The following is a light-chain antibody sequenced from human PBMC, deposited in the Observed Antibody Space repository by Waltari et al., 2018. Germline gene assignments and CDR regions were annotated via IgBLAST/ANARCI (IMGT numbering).Light chain of an antibody. J-gene: IGKJ1*01. V-gene: IGKV3-20*01. CDR3: QKYGTLPAT. CDR2: DAS. Sequence: EIVFTQSPGTLSLSPGESATLSCRASQSVSRWLAWYQQKPGQAPRLLIYDASTRATDISDRFSGSGSGTDFSLTISRLEPEDFAVYYCQKYGTLPATFGQGTKVEIK. CDR1: QSVSRW.